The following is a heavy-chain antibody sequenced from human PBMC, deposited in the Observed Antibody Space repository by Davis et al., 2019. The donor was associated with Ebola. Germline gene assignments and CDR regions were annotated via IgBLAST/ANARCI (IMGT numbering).Heavy chain of an antibody. J-gene: IGHJ4*02. Sequence: PGGSLRLSCEAFAFSFGIYGMHWVRQAPGKGLEWVASMSYHGSHTSYIDSVRGRFTISRDNSKNTLYLQMNSLSAEDTAIYYCARDRVPSAIRSCHSWGQGTLVTVSS. CDR3: ARDRVPSAIRSCHS. CDR2: MSYHGSHT. CDR1: AFSFGIYG. V-gene: IGHV3-30*03. D-gene: IGHD2-2*02.